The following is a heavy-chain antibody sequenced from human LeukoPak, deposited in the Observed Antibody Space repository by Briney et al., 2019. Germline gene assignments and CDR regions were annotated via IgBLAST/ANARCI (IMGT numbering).Heavy chain of an antibody. CDR2: INHSGST. CDR1: GGSFSGYY. Sequence: SETLSLTCAVYGGSFSGYYWSWIRQPPGKGLEWIGEINHSGSTNYNPSLKSGVTISVDTSKNQFSLKLSSVTAADTAVYYCARSLALLRYIYFWGQGTLVTVSS. V-gene: IGHV4-34*01. CDR3: ARSLALLRYIYF. D-gene: IGHD3-3*02. J-gene: IGHJ4*02.